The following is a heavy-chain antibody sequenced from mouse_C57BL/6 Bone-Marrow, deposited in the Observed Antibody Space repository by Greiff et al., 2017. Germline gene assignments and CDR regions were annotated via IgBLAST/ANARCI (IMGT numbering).Heavy chain of an antibody. Sequence: GGGLVQPKGSLKLSCAASGFTFNTYAMHWVRQAPGKGLEWVARIRSKSSNYATYYADSVQDRFTISRDDSQSLLFLQMNNLKTEYKAWDYCVREPTQIDGDYGYCDVWGTGTTVTVSS. D-gene: IGHD2-13*01. CDR1: GFTFNTYA. CDR2: IRSKSSNYAT. J-gene: IGHJ1*03. CDR3: VREPTQIDGDYGYCDV. V-gene: IGHV10-3*01.